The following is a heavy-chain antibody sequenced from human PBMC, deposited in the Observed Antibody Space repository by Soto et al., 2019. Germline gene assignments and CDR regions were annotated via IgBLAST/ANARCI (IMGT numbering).Heavy chain of an antibody. J-gene: IGHJ6*02. Sequence: EVQLVESGGGLVQPGGSLKLSCAASGFTFSGSAVHWVRQASGKGLEWVGRIRSKANNYATAYAASVQGRFTIFRDDLKNTAYPQMNSLKTEDTDVYNCTNPQVYYGMDVWGQGNTVTVSS. V-gene: IGHV3-73*02. CDR2: IRSKANNYAT. CDR3: TNPQVYYGMDV. CDR1: GFTFSGSA.